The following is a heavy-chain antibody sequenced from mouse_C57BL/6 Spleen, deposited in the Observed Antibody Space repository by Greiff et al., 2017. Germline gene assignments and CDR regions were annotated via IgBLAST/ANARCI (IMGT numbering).Heavy chain of an antibody. Sequence: EVKLVESGGDLVKPGGSLKLSCAASGFTFSSYGMSWVRQTPDKRLEWVATISSGGSYTYYPDSVKGRFTISRDNAKNTLYLQMSSLKSEDTAMYYCARQSTVVDYWGQGTTLTVSS. J-gene: IGHJ2*01. D-gene: IGHD1-1*01. V-gene: IGHV5-6*01. CDR1: GFTFSSYG. CDR2: ISSGGSYT. CDR3: ARQSTVVDY.